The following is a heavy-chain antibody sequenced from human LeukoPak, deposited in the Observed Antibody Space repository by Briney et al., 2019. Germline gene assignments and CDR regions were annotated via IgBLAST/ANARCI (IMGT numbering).Heavy chain of an antibody. CDR3: ARDDYDYVWGSYPSA. Sequence: SETLSLTCTVSGGSISSSSYYWGWIRQPPGKGLEWIGSIYYSGSTYYNPSLKSRVTISVDTSKNQFSLKLSSVTAADTAVYYCARDDYDYVWGSYPSAWGQGTLVTVSS. D-gene: IGHD3-16*01. V-gene: IGHV4-39*07. CDR2: IYYSGST. J-gene: IGHJ5*02. CDR1: GGSISSSSYY.